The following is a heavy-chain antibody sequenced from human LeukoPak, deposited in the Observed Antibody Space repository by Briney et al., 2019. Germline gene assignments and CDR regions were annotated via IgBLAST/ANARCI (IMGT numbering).Heavy chain of an antibody. D-gene: IGHD3-22*01. Sequence: AGGSLRLPWAASGFTFSSYAMSWVRQAPGKGLEWVSAISGSGGSTYYADSVKGRFTISRDNSKNTLYLQMNSLRAEDTAVYYCAKDLAREDSSGYYSHVIDYWGQGTLVTVSS. V-gene: IGHV3-23*01. CDR1: GFTFSSYA. CDR3: AKDLAREDSSGYYSHVIDY. CDR2: ISGSGGST. J-gene: IGHJ4*02.